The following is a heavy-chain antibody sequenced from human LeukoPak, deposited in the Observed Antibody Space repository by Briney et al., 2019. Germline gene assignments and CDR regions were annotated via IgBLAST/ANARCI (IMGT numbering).Heavy chain of an antibody. J-gene: IGHJ6*03. CDR3: AKDRCSNGIGCYYYYMDV. V-gene: IGHV3-23*01. CDR1: GFTFRSYV. D-gene: IGHD2-8*01. Sequence: GGTLRLSCAASGFTFRSYVMSWVRQAPGKGLEWVSTISGSSVTTYYADSVKGRFSISRDSSKNILYLQMNSLRAEDTAVYYCAKDRCSNGIGCYYYYMDVWGKGTTVTISS. CDR2: ISGSSVTT.